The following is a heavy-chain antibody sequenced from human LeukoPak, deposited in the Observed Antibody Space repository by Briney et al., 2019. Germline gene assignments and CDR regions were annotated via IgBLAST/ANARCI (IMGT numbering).Heavy chain of an antibody. Sequence: KPSETLSLTCTVSGGSISSGGYYWSWIRQHPGKGLEWIGYIYYSGSTYYNPSLKSRVTISVDTSKNQFSLKLSSVTAADTAVYYCARWVGYNGALDYWGQGTLVTVSS. J-gene: IGHJ4*02. D-gene: IGHD5-24*01. CDR1: GGSISSGGYY. CDR2: IYYSGST. V-gene: IGHV4-31*03. CDR3: ARWVGYNGALDY.